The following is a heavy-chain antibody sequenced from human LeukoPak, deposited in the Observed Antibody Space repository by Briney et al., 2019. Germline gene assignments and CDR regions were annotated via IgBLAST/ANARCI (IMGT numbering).Heavy chain of an antibody. J-gene: IGHJ4*02. Sequence: SETLSLTCTVSGGSISSYYWSWIRQPPGKGLEWIGYIYYSGSTNYNPSLKSRVTISVDTSKNQFSLKLSSVTAADTAVYYCASEVDTSYYFDYWGQGTLVTVSS. CDR2: IYYSGST. D-gene: IGHD5-18*01. CDR1: GGSISSYY. CDR3: ASEVDTSYYFDY. V-gene: IGHV4-59*12.